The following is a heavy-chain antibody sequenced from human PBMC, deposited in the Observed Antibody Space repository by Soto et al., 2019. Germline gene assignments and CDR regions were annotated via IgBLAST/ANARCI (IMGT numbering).Heavy chain of an antibody. D-gene: IGHD5-12*01. CDR2: IYYSGST. J-gene: IGHJ3*02. CDR1: GGSISIGGYY. V-gene: IGHV4-31*03. CDR3: ARVLHSGYDWDPAVDI. Sequence: PSETLSLTCTVSGGSISIGGYYLSWIRQHPGKGLEWIGYIYYSGSTYYNPSLKSRVTISVDTSKNQFYLKLSSVTDADTAVYYCARVLHSGYDWDPAVDIWGQGKMVTVSS.